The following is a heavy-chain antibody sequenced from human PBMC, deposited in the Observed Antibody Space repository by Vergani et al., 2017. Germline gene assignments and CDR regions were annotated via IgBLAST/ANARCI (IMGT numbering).Heavy chain of an antibody. CDR2: IKQDVSQK. D-gene: IGHD3-16*01. V-gene: IGHV3-7*01. CDR1: GFTFSSYW. CDR3: ASSTGGY. Sequence: EVQLVESGGGLVQPGGSLRLSCAASGFTFSSYWMSWVRQAPGKGLEWVANIKQDVSQKYYVESVKGRFTISKDNAKNSLFLDMNNLRAEDTAVYYCASSTGGYWGQGTLVTVSS. J-gene: IGHJ4*02.